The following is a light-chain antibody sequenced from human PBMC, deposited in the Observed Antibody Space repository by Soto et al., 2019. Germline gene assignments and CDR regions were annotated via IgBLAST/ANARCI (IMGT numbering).Light chain of an antibody. V-gene: IGLV2-14*03. CDR1: SSDLGDFNF. CDR2: DVN. Sequence: QSALTQPASVSGSPGQSITISCTGTSSDLGDFNFVSWYQQHPGKAPKLVIYDVNNRPSGVSNRFSGSKSGNMSSLTISGLQAEDEATYYCSSYTRTIRGIFGGGTKLTVL. CDR3: SSYTRTIRGI. J-gene: IGLJ2*01.